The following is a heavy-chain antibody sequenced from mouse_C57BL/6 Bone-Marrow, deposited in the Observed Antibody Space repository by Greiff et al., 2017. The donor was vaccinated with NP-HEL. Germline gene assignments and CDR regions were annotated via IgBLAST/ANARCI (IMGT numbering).Heavy chain of an antibody. CDR3: ATHVLLRYH. CDR1: GYAFSSSW. Sequence: QVQLQQSGPELVKPGASVKISCKASGYAFSSSWMNWVKQRPGKGLEWIGRIYPGDGDTNYNGKFKGKATLTADKSSSTAYMQRSSLTSEDSAVYLCATHVLLRYHWGQGTTVTVSS. D-gene: IGHD1-1*01. CDR2: IYPGDGDT. J-gene: IGHJ2*01. V-gene: IGHV1-82*01.